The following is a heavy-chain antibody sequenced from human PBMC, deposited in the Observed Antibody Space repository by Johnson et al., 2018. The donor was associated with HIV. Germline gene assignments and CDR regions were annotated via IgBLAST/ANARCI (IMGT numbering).Heavy chain of an antibody. V-gene: IGHV3-74*01. J-gene: IGHJ3*01. CDR1: GFTFSSYW. Sequence: VKLVESGGGLVQPGGSLRLSCAASGFTFSSYWMHWVRQVPGKGLVWVSRINYDGTNTSYADFVKGRFTISRDNAKNTLFLQMNSLRAEDTAVYYCAIVVIRGDAFDLWGQGTTVTVSS. CDR3: AIVVIRGDAFDL. D-gene: IGHD3-22*01. CDR2: INYDGTNT.